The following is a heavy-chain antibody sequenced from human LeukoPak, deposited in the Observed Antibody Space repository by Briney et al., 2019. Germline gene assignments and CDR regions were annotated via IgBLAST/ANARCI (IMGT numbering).Heavy chain of an antibody. J-gene: IGHJ4*02. D-gene: IGHD5-24*01. CDR3: ARVGRWLQYFNY. CDR1: GFTFSSYW. CDR2: INSDGSST. V-gene: IGHV3-74*01. Sequence: GGSLRLSCAASGFTFSSYWMHWVRQAPGKGLVWVSRINSDGSSTSYADSVKGRFTISGDNAKNTLYLQMNSLRAEDTAVYYCARVGRWLQYFNYWGQGTLVTVSS.